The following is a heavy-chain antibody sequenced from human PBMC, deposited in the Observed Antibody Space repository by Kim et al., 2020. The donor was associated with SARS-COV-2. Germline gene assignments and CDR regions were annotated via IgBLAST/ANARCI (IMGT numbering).Heavy chain of an antibody. J-gene: IGHJ4*02. D-gene: IGHD2-2*01. V-gene: IGHV1-2*02. Sequence: YAQKFQGRATMTRDTSLSTAYMDLSGLTPDDTALYYCAVAVEAPADPNFDYWGQGTLVTVSS. CDR3: AVAVEAPADPNFDY.